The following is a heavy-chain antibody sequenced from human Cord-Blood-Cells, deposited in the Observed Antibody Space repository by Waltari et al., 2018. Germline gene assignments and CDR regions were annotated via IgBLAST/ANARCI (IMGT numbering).Heavy chain of an antibody. CDR1: GGSFSGYY. J-gene: IGHJ5*02. CDR3: ARGPSGFWSGYYGSWWFDP. CDR2: INHSGST. Sequence: QVQLQQWGAGLLKPSETLSLTCAVYGGSFSGYYWSWIRQPPVKGLEWVGEINHSGSTNYNPSLKSRVTISVDTSKNQFSLKLSSVTAADTAVYYCARGPSGFWSGYYGSWWFDPWGQGTLVTVSS. D-gene: IGHD3-3*01. V-gene: IGHV4-34*01.